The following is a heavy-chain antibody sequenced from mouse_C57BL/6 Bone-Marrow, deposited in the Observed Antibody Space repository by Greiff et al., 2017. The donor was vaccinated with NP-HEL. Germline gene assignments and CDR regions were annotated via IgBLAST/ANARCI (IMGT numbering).Heavy chain of an antibody. CDR3: ARRMITTIMDY. J-gene: IGHJ4*01. CDR2: ITPNNGGT. Sequence: VQLKESGPELVKPGASVKIPCKASGYTFTDYNMDWVKQSHGKSLEWIGDITPNNGGTIYNQKFKGKATLTVDKSSSTAYMELRSLTSEDTAVYYCARRMITTIMDYWGQGTSVTVSS. D-gene: IGHD2-4*01. V-gene: IGHV1-18*01. CDR1: GYTFTDYN.